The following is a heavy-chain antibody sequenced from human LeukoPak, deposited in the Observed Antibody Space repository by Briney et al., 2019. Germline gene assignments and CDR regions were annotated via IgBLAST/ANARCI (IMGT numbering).Heavy chain of an antibody. D-gene: IGHD3-10*01. J-gene: IGHJ6*03. CDR1: GFSFENYN. Sequence: GGSLRLSCAASGFSFENYNMNWVRQAPGKGLEWVSSISSSSSYIYYADSVKGRFTISRDNAKNSLYLQMNSLRAEDTAVYYCARELGSPYYYYYYMDVWGKGTTVTVSS. V-gene: IGHV3-21*06. CDR2: ISSSSSYI. CDR3: ARELGSPYYYYYYMDV.